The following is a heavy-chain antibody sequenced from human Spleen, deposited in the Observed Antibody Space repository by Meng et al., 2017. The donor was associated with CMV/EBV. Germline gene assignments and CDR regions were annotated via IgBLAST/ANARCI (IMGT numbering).Heavy chain of an antibody. V-gene: IGHV3-30-3*01. Sequence: GGSLRLSCAASGFTFSSYAMHWVRQAPGKGLEWVAVISYDGSNKYYADSVKGRFTISRDNSKNTLYLQMNSLRAEDTAVYYCARGGQLVDYWGQGTLVTVSS. J-gene: IGHJ4*02. CDR2: ISYDGSNK. CDR1: GFTFSSYA. D-gene: IGHD6-6*01. CDR3: ARGGQLVDY.